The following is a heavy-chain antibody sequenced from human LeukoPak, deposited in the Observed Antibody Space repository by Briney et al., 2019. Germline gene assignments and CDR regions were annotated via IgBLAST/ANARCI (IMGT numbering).Heavy chain of an antibody. D-gene: IGHD5-12*01. CDR2: ISNSGNTI. Sequence: GGSLRLSCAASGFTFSDYYMSWIRQAPGKGLEWVSYISNSGNTIYYADSVKGRFTISRDNAKNSLYLQMNSLRAEDTAVYYCARRATSDAFDIWGQGTMVTVSS. CDR3: ARRATSDAFDI. J-gene: IGHJ3*02. CDR1: GFTFSDYY. V-gene: IGHV3-11*01.